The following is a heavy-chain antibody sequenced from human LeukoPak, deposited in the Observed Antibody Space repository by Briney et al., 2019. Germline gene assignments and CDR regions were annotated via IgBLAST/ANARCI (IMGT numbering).Heavy chain of an antibody. D-gene: IGHD2-21*02. CDR1: GGTFSSYA. J-gene: IGHJ4*02. CDR2: IIPIFGTA. V-gene: IGHV1-69*13. CDR3: VVSCGGDCYRQRMYFDY. Sequence: WASVKVSCKASGGTFSSYAISWVRQAPGQGLEWMGGIIPIFGTANYAQKFQGRVTITADESTSTAYMELSSLRSEDTAVYYCVVSCGGDCYRQRMYFDYWGQGTLATVSS.